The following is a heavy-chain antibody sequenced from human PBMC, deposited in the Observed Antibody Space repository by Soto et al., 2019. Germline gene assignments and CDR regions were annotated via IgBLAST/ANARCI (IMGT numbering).Heavy chain of an antibody. J-gene: IGHJ3*01. D-gene: IGHD3-16*01. V-gene: IGHV1-2*04. CDR2: INPKSGGS. CDR3: ARDYYDGSASYGIEF. CDR1: GYTFTGYY. Sequence: QVHLVQSGAEVKKPGASVKVSCKASGYTFTGYYIHWVRQAPGQGLEWMGWINPKSGGSNIAQKFQGWVNMTRETSISTTYMELSNMRSNDTAVYYCARDYYDGSASYGIEFWGQGTMVTVAS.